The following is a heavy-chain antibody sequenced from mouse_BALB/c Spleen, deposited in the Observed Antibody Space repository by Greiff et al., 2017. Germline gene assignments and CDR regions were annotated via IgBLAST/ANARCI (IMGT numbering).Heavy chain of an antibody. J-gene: IGHJ3*01. CDR2: ISYSGST. V-gene: IGHV3-2*02. D-gene: IGHD2-1*01. Sequence: EVQLVESGPGLVKPSQSLSLTCTVTGYSITSDYAWNWIRQFPGNKLEWMGYISYSGSTSYNPSLKSRISITRDTSKNQFFLQLNSVTTEDTATYYCARSYGNYDFAYWGQGTLVTVSA. CDR1: GYSITSDYA. CDR3: ARSYGNYDFAY.